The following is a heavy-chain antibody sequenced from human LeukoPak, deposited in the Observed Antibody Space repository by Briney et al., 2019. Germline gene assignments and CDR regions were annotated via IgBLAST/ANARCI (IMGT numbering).Heavy chain of an antibody. V-gene: IGHV4-59*01. CDR2: ISYSGST. CDR3: ARGGMKMACYFDY. D-gene: IGHD5-24*01. Sequence: SETLSLTCTVSGGSISSYYWSWIRQPPGKGLEWIGYISYSGSTNYNPSLKSRVTISVDTSKNQFSLKLSSVTAADTAVYYCARGGMKMACYFDYWGQGTLVTVSS. CDR1: GGSISSYY. J-gene: IGHJ4*02.